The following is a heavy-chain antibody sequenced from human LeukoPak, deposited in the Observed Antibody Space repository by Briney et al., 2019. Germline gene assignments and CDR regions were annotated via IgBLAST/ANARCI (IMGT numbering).Heavy chain of an antibody. J-gene: IGHJ4*02. CDR1: GFTFEDYA. CDR2: ISWNSGSI. Sequence: AGRSLRLSCAASGFTFEDYAMHWVRQAPGKGLEWVSGISWNSGSIGYADSVKGRFTISRDNAKNSLYLQMNSLRAEDTALYYCAKDATYYYDSSGYYFDYWCQGTLVTVSS. CDR3: AKDATYYYDSSGYYFDY. D-gene: IGHD3-22*01. V-gene: IGHV3-9*01.